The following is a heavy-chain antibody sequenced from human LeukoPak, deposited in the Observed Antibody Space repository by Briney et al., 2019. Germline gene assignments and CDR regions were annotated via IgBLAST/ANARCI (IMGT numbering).Heavy chain of an antibody. CDR3: ARDTKYAFDN. CDR2: IGISSGNT. D-gene: IGHD2-2*01. CDR1: GFTFSSYS. J-gene: IGHJ4*02. Sequence: GGSLRLSCAAPGFTFSSYSMNWVRQAPGKGLEWISHIGISSGNTKYADSVKGRFTISGDKAKNSLYLQMNSLRVEDTAVYYCARDTKYAFDNWGQGTLVTVSS. V-gene: IGHV3-48*01.